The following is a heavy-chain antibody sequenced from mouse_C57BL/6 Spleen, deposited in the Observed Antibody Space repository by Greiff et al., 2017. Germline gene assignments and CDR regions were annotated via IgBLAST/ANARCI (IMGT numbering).Heavy chain of an antibody. J-gene: IGHJ2*01. D-gene: IGHD1-1*01. CDR2: IYPSDSET. Sequence: VQLQQPGAELVRPGSSVKLSCKASGYTFTSYWMDWVKQRPGQGLEWIGNIYPSDSETHYNQKFKDKATLTVDKSSSTAYMQLSSLTSEDSAVYYCARSVYYGSSLDYWGQGTTLTVSS. CDR3: ARSVYYGSSLDY. V-gene: IGHV1-61*01. CDR1: GYTFTSYW.